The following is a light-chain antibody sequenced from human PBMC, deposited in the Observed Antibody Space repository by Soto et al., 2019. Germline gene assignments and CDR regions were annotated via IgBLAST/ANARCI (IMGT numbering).Light chain of an antibody. Sequence: EVVLTQSPGTLSLSPGERVTLSCRASQTVSSSYIAWYQQKPGQAPRPLIYAASSRATGIPDRFSGSGSGTDFSLTISRLEPEDFAVYYCQQYGSTLIIFGGGTKVDIK. CDR3: QQYGSTLII. CDR1: QTVSSSY. J-gene: IGKJ4*01. CDR2: AAS. V-gene: IGKV3-20*01.